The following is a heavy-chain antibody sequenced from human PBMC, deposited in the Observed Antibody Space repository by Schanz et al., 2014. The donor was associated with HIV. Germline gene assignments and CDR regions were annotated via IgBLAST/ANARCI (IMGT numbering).Heavy chain of an antibody. CDR3: ARGGIWERDQPGFDY. J-gene: IGHJ4*02. Sequence: QVQLVESGGGVVQPGRSLRLSCAVSGFTFSNYAMNWVRQAPGKGLEWVAVISYDGSNKYYADSVKGRFTISRDSSKITLYMQMSSVRAEDMDMCYSARGGIWERDQPGFDYWGQGTLVTVSS. CDR2: ISYDGSNK. V-gene: IGHV3-30-3*01. CDR1: GFTFSNYA. D-gene: IGHD1-26*01.